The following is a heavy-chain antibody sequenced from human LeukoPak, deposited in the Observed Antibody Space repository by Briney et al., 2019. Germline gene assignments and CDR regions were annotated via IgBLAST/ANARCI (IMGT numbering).Heavy chain of an antibody. V-gene: IGHV3-49*03. J-gene: IGHJ4*02. CDR3: TYEEGNIAVAGTLNFDY. Sequence: GGSLRLSCAASGFTFTNAWMNWFRQAPGKGLEWVGFIRSKAYGGTTEYAASVKGRFTISRDDSKSIAYLQMNSLKTEDTAVYYCTYEEGNIAVAGTLNFDYWGQGTLVTVSS. D-gene: IGHD6-19*01. CDR1: GFTFTNAW. CDR2: IRSKAYGGTT.